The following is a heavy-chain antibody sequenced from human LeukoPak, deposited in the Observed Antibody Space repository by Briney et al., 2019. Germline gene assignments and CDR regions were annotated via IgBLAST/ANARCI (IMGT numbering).Heavy chain of an antibody. D-gene: IGHD2-21*01. V-gene: IGHV1-2*02. CDR2: INPNRGGT. CDR1: GYSFSDYY. CDR3: ARADRLDGGPYLIGP. J-gene: IGHJ5*02. Sequence: ASVKVSCKTSGYSFSDYYMRWVRQAPGQGLEWMGWINPNRGGTSSAQKFQGRVTMTRDTSITTVYMEVNWLTSDDTAIYYCARADRLDGGPYLIGPWGQGTLVTVSS.